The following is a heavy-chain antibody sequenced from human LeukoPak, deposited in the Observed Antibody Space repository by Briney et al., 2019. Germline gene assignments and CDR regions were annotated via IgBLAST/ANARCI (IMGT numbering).Heavy chain of an antibody. CDR1: GFTFSSYA. Sequence: GGSLRLSCAASGFTFSSYAMSWVRQAPGKGLEWVSAISGSGGSTYYADSVKGRFTISRDNSKNTLYLQMNSLRAEDTAVYYCAKDPRPYYDILTGWAWGQGTLVTVSS. CDR2: ISGSGGST. CDR3: AKDPRPYYDILTGWA. J-gene: IGHJ5*02. V-gene: IGHV3-23*01. D-gene: IGHD3-9*01.